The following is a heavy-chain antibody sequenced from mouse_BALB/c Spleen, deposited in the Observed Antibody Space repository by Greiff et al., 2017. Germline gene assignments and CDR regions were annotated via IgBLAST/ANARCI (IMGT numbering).Heavy chain of an antibody. J-gene: IGHJ3*01. V-gene: IGHV1S16*01. D-gene: IGHD2-2*01. CDR2: INPSNGGT. CDR3: TGGVYYGYDRLLAY. CDR1: GYTFTSYY. Sequence: QVQLQQSGAELVKPGASVKLSCKASGYTFTSYYMYWVKQRPGQGLEWIGEINPSNGGTNFNEKFKSKATLTVDKSSSTAYMQLSSLTSEDSAVYYWTGGVYYGYDRLLAYWGQGTLVTVSA.